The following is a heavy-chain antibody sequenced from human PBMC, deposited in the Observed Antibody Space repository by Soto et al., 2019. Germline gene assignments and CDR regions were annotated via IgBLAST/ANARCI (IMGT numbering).Heavy chain of an antibody. D-gene: IGHD6-13*01. CDR3: ARTGIAAAGTHWFDP. J-gene: IGHJ5*02. V-gene: IGHV6-1*01. CDR1: GDSVSSNSAA. Sequence: SQTLSLTCVISGDSVSSNSAAWNCIIHSPSRGLEWLGRTYYRSKWYNDYAVSVKSRITINPDTSKNQFSLQLNSVTPEDTAVYYCARTGIAAAGTHWFDPWGQGTLVTVSS. CDR2: TYYRSKWYN.